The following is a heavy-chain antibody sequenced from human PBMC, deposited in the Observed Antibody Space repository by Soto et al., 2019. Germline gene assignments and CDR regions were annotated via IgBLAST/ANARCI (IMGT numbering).Heavy chain of an antibody. CDR3: AHRFEWSRSPPVLDY. J-gene: IGHJ4*02. Sequence: QITLKESGPTLVKPTQTLTLTCTFSGFSLSTSGVGVGWIRQPPGKALEWLALIYWNDDKRYSPSLKSRLTIPKDTSKNQVVLTMTNMDPVDTATYYCAHRFEWSRSPPVLDYWGQGTLVTVSS. CDR1: GFSLSTSGVG. D-gene: IGHD3-3*01. CDR2: IYWNDDK. V-gene: IGHV2-5*01.